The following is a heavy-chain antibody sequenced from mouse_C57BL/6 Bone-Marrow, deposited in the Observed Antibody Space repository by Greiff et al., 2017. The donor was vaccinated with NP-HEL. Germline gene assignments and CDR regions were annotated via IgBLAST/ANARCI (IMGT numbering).Heavy chain of an antibody. V-gene: IGHV1-82*01. Sequence: VQLQQSGPELVKPGASVKISCKASGYAFSSSWINWVKQRPGKGLEWIGRIYPGDGDTNYNGKFKGKATLTADKSSSTAYMQLSSLTSEDSAVYFCARRVVVAPFDYWGQGTTLTVSS. J-gene: IGHJ2*01. D-gene: IGHD1-1*01. CDR3: ARRVVVAPFDY. CDR2: IYPGDGDT. CDR1: GYAFSSSW.